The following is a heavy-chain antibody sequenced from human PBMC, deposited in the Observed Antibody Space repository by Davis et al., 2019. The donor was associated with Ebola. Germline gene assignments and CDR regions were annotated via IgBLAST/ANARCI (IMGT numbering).Heavy chain of an antibody. CDR1: GFTFSSYR. V-gene: IGHV3-21*01. D-gene: IGHD4-17*01. Sequence: GESLNTSCAASGFTFSSYRMNWVRHAPGKGLEWVSSISSSSSYIYYADSVKGRFTISRDTSKNTLYLQMNSLRAEDKDVYYCASRTVWAHWGQGTLVTVSS. CDR2: ISSSSSYI. CDR3: ASRTVWAH. J-gene: IGHJ4*02.